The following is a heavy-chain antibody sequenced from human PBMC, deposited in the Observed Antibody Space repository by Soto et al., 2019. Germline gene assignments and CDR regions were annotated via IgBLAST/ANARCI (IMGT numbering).Heavy chain of an antibody. Sequence: LVKVSCKASGFTFTSSAVQWVRQARGQRLEWIGWIVVGSGNTNYAQKFQERVTIARDMSTSTAYMELSSLRSEDTAVYYCAASIAAAGYYYYYYGMDVWGQGATVTVSS. CDR1: GFTFTSSA. J-gene: IGHJ6*02. CDR3: AASIAAAGYYYYYYGMDV. CDR2: IVVGSGNT. D-gene: IGHD6-13*01. V-gene: IGHV1-58*01.